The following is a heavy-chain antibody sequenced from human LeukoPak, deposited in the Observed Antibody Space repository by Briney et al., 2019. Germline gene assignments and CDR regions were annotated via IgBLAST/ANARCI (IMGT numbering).Heavy chain of an antibody. D-gene: IGHD3-22*01. J-gene: IGHJ6*02. V-gene: IGHV1-18*01. Sequence: ASVKVSCKASGYTFTSYGISWVRQAPGQGLEWMGWISAYNGNTNYAQKLQGRVTMTTDTSTSTAYMELRSLRSDDTAVYYCARDRPQYDSSGYYRYYYYGMDVWGQGTTVTVSS. CDR2: ISAYNGNT. CDR1: GYTFTSYG. CDR3: ARDRPQYDSSGYYRYYYYGMDV.